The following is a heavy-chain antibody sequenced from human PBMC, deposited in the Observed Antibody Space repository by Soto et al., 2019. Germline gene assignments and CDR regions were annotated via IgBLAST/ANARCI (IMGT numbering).Heavy chain of an antibody. CDR3: ACSGSEASFIDY. J-gene: IGHJ4*02. Sequence: GPTLVNPTQTLTLTCTFSGFSLSTSGMRVSWIRQPPGKALEWLARIDWDDDKFYSTSLKTRLTISKDTSKNQVVLTMTNMDPVDTATYYCACSGSEASFIDYWGQGPLVTVSS. CDR1: GFSLSTSGMR. CDR2: IDWDDDK. D-gene: IGHD3-10*02. V-gene: IGHV2-70*04.